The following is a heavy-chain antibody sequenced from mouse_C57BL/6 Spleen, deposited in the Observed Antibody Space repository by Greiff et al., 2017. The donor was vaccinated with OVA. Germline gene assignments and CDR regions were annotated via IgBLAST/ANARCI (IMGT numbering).Heavy chain of an antibody. CDR1: GYTFTSYW. D-gene: IGHD2-12*01. CDR2: IYPSDSET. CDR3: ARQGTYDGFAY. Sequence: QVQLKQPGAELVRPGSSVKLSCKASGYTFTSYWMDWVKQRPGQGLEWIGNIYPSDSETHYNQKFKDKATLTVDKSSSTAYMQLSSLTSEDSAVYYCARQGTYDGFAYWGQGTLVTVSA. V-gene: IGHV1-61*01. J-gene: IGHJ3*01.